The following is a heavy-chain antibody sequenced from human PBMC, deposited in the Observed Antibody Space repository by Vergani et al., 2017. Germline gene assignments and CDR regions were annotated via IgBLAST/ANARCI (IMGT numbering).Heavy chain of an antibody. CDR2: INPSGGST. J-gene: IGHJ5*02. Sequence: QVQLVQSGAEVKKPGASVKVSCKASGYTFTSYYMHWVRQAPGQGLEWMGIINPSGGSTSYAQKFQGRVTMTRDTSTSTVYMELSSLRSEDTAVYYCARDRVAVAGRDWFDAWGQGTLVTVSS. V-gene: IGHV1-46*01. D-gene: IGHD6-19*01. CDR1: GYTFTSYY. CDR3: ARDRVAVAGRDWFDA.